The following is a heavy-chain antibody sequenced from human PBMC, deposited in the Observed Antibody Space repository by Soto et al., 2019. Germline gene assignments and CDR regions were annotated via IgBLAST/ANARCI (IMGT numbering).Heavy chain of an antibody. CDR2: IYYSGST. D-gene: IGHD6-13*01. CDR3: ARVWIAAAGNDYYGMDV. Sequence: SETLSLTCTVAGGSISSSSYYWGWIRQPPGKGLEWIGSIYYSGSTYYNPSLKSRVTISVDTSKNQFSLKLSSVTAADTAVYYCARVWIAAAGNDYYGMDVWGQGTTVTVSS. V-gene: IGHV4-39*01. CDR1: GGSISSSSYY. J-gene: IGHJ6*02.